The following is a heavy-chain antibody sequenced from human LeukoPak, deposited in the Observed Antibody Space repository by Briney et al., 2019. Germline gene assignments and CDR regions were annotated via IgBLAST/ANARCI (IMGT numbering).Heavy chain of an antibody. CDR2: IKQDGSGK. V-gene: IGHV3-7*01. J-gene: IGHJ4*02. D-gene: IGHD3-22*01. CDR3: ATLQYYYDRSGRGGLGDFDC. CDR1: GFTFSRYW. Sequence: GGSLRLSCAASGFTFSRYWMSWVRQAPGKGLEGGANIKQDGSGKYYVDSVKGRFTISRDNAKNSLFLQMNSLRAEDTAVYYCATLQYYYDRSGRGGLGDFDCWGQGTLVTVSS.